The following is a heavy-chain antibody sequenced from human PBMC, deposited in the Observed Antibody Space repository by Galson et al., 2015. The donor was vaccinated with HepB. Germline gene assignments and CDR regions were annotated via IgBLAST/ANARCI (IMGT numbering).Heavy chain of an antibody. Sequence: SVKVSCKASGGTYNTYAISWVRQAPGQGLEWMGGVIPIFGTGTSAQKFQGRVTITADEPTNSTYMDLSSLRSEDTAIYYCARDALHYYSSSHNPYQNAFDIWGQGTMVTVSS. CDR2: VIPIFGTG. J-gene: IGHJ3*02. V-gene: IGHV1-69*13. D-gene: IGHD2-2*01. CDR3: ARDALHYYSSSHNPYQNAFDI. CDR1: GGTYNTYA.